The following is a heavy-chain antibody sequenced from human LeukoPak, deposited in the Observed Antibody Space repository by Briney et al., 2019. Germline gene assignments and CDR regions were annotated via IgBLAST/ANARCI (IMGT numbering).Heavy chain of an antibody. CDR2: IRYDGSNK. Sequence: GGSLRLSCAASGFTFSSYGMHWVRQAPGKGLEWVAFIRYDGSNKYYADSVKGRFTISRDNSKNTLYLQMNGLRAEDTAVYYCACPPEDDILTGYSYWGQGTLVTVSS. J-gene: IGHJ4*02. CDR3: ACPPEDDILTGYSY. D-gene: IGHD3-9*01. V-gene: IGHV3-30*02. CDR1: GFTFSSYG.